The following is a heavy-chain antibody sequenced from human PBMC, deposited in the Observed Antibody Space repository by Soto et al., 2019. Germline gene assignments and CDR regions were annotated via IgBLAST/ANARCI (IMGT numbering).Heavy chain of an antibody. J-gene: IGHJ4*02. CDR1: GFTFSDFG. CDR2: ISASGDAT. D-gene: IGHD3-3*01. V-gene: IGHV3-23*01. CDR3: AKKVTIYAVDPADY. Sequence: GGSLRLSCAASGFTFSDFGMSWVRQAPGKGLEWVSVISASGDATYYAASVKGRFTLSRDNSKNTLYLQMNNLTVADTAVYYCAKKVTIYAVDPADYWGQGTQVTVSS.